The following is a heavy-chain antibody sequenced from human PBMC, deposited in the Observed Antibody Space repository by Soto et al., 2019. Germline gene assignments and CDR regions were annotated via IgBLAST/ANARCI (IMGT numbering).Heavy chain of an antibody. V-gene: IGHV3-30*18. Sequence: SLRLSCEASGFAFNTFGMHWVRQAPGKGLEWVAFISYDGSYQYYADSVQGRLTITRDNSMNTLNMQLNSLRREDTAVYYCAKGGEVGGVLGDHWGQGTLATVSS. CDR1: GFAFNTFG. CDR2: ISYDGSYQ. D-gene: IGHD1-26*01. J-gene: IGHJ4*02. CDR3: AKGGEVGGVLGDH.